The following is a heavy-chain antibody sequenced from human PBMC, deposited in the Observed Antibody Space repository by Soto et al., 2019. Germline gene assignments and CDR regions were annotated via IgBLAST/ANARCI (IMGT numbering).Heavy chain of an antibody. CDR3: ARKVGTMVRGVKYRFYYYGMDV. V-gene: IGHV4-34*01. J-gene: IGHJ6*02. CDR2: INHSGST. Sequence: SETLSLTCAVYGGSFSGYYWSWIRQPPGKGLEWIGEINHSGSTNYNPSLKSRVTISVDTSKNQFSLKLSSVTAADTAVYYCARKVGTMVRGVKYRFYYYGMDVWGQGIMVTVSS. CDR1: GGSFSGYY. D-gene: IGHD3-10*01.